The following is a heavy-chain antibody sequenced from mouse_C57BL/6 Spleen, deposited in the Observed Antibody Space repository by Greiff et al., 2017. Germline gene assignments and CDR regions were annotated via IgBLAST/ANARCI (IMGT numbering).Heavy chain of an antibody. CDR3: ARKGSSYYYAMDY. D-gene: IGHD1-1*01. Sequence: VQLKQSGPVLVKPGASVKMSCKASGYTFTDYYMNWVKQSHGKSLEWIGVINPYNGGTSYNQKFKGKATLTVDKSSSTAYMELNSLTSEDSAVYYCARKGSSYYYAMDYWGQGTSVTVSS. J-gene: IGHJ4*01. CDR1: GYTFTDYY. V-gene: IGHV1-19*01. CDR2: INPYNGGT.